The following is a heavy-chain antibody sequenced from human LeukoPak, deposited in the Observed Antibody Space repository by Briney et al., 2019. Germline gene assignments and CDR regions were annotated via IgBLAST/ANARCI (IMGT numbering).Heavy chain of an antibody. J-gene: IGHJ4*02. CDR1: GFTFSDYY. D-gene: IGHD5-12*01. CDR2: ISSSGSTI. V-gene: IGHV3-11*04. CDR3: ASCGYSGYEPDY. Sequence: GGSLRLSCAASGFTFSDYYMSWIRQAPGKGLEWVSYISSSGSTIYYADSVKGRFTISRDNAKNSLYLQMKSLRAEDTAVYYCASCGYSGYEPDYWGQGTLVTVSS.